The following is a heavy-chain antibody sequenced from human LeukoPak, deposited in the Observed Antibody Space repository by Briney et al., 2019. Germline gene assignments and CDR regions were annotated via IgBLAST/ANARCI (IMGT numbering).Heavy chain of an antibody. J-gene: IGHJ4*02. Sequence: GGSLRLSCAASGFTFSTFGMHWVRQAPGKGLEWLAFIGNDGSNKYYVDSVKGRFTISRDNSKNTLYLQMNTLRAEDTAVYHCAAHQGYCSGGGCGPYWGQETRSPSPQ. V-gene: IGHV3-30*02. CDR1: GFTFSTFG. CDR2: IGNDGSNK. CDR3: AAHQGYCSGGGCGPY. D-gene: IGHD2-15*01.